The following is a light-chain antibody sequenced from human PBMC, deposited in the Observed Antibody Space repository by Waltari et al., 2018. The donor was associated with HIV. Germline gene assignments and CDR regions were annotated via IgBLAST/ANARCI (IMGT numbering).Light chain of an antibody. Sequence: SYVLTQPPSVSVAPGQTASMTCGGNNMGGKNVHWYQQKPGQAPVLVVYDNSDRPSGIPERISGPKSGNTATLTISRVEAGDEADYYCQVWDSSSDDWVFGGGTKLTVL. CDR1: NMGGKN. V-gene: IGLV3-21*02. J-gene: IGLJ3*02. CDR3: QVWDSSSDDWV. CDR2: DNS.